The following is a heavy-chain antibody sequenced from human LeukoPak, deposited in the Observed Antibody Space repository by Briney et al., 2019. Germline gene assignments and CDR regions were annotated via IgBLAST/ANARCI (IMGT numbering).Heavy chain of an antibody. CDR3: ARARITISGVAIRDFDY. J-gene: IGHJ4*02. Sequence: ASVKVSCKASGYAFTGYYMHWVRQAPGQGLEWMGWINPNSGGTNYAQKFQGRVTMTRDTSISTAYMELSRLRSDDTAVYYCARARITISGVAIRDFDYWGQGTLVTVSS. CDR2: INPNSGGT. V-gene: IGHV1-2*02. CDR1: GYAFTGYY. D-gene: IGHD3-3*01.